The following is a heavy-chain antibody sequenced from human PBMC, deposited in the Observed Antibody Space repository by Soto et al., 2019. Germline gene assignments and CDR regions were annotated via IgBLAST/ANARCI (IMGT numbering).Heavy chain of an antibody. CDR1: GFTFSSYA. V-gene: IGHV3-30-3*01. CDR2: ISYDGSNK. Sequence: QVQLVESGGGVVQPGRSLRLSCAASGFTFSSYAMHWVRQAPGKGLEWVAVISYDGSNKYYADSVKGRFTISRDNSKNTLYLQMNSLRAEDTAVYYCASTYSYGTHFDYWGQGTLVTVSS. D-gene: IGHD5-18*01. J-gene: IGHJ4*02. CDR3: ASTYSYGTHFDY.